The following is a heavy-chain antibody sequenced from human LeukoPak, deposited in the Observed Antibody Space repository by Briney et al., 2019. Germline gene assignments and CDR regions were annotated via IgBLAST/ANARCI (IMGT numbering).Heavy chain of an antibody. J-gene: IGHJ4*02. CDR2: ISAYNGNT. CDR3: ARLAAAGPYYFDY. D-gene: IGHD6-13*01. Sequence: ASVKVSCKASGYTFASYGISWVRQAPGQGLEWVGWISAYNGNTNYAQKLQGRVTMTTDTSTSTAYMELRSLRSDDTAVFYCARLAAAGPYYFDYWGQGTLVTVSS. V-gene: IGHV1-18*01. CDR1: GYTFASYG.